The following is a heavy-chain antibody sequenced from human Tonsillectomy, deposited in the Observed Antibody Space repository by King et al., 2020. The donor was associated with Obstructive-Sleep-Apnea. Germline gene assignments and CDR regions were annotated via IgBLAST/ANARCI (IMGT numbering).Heavy chain of an antibody. CDR3: ARAPYGSGIIDGFDP. J-gene: IGHJ5*02. V-gene: IGHV4-59*01. Sequence: LQLQESGPGLVKPSETLSLTCTVSGGSISTYYWSWIRQSPGKGLEWIGYIYYSGSTNYNPSLKSRVTMSVDTSKNQFSLNLSSVTAADTAVYYCARAPYGSGIIDGFDPWGQGTLVTVAS. CDR1: GGSISTYY. CDR2: IYYSGST. D-gene: IGHD3-10*01.